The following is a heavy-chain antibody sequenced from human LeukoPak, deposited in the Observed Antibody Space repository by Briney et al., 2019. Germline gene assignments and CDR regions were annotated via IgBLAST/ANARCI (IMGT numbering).Heavy chain of an antibody. CDR1: GESFSGYY. J-gene: IGHJ6*03. D-gene: IGHD3-3*01. V-gene: IGHV4-34*01. Sequence: SETLSLTCTVYGESFSGYYWSWIRQPPGKGLEWIGEINHSGSTNYNPSLKSRVTISVDTSKNQFSLKLSSVTAADTAVYYCARGIFGVVHLYYYYMDVWGKGTTVTVSS. CDR3: ARGIFGVVHLYYYYMDV. CDR2: INHSGST.